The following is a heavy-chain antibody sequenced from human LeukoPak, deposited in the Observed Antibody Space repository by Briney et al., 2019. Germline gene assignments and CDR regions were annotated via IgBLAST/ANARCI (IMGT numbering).Heavy chain of an antibody. V-gene: IGHV3-23*01. CDR2: ISGSGGST. CDR1: GFTFSSYG. Sequence: GGSLRLSCAASGFTFSSYGMSWVRQAPGKGLEWVSAISGSGGSTYYADSVKGRFTISRDNSKNTLYLQMNSLRAEDTAVYYCAKSLDYGGNRARLDFWGQGTLVTVSS. CDR3: AKSLDYGGNRARLDF. J-gene: IGHJ4*02. D-gene: IGHD4-23*01.